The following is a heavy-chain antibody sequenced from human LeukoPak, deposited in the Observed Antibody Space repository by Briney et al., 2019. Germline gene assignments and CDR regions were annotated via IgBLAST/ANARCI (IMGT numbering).Heavy chain of an antibody. J-gene: IGHJ6*03. CDR3: ARVRKYSSSWYTNYYYYMDV. CDR1: GGSIDIYY. V-gene: IGHV4-34*01. Sequence: PSETLSLTCTVSGGSIDIYYWSWIRQPPGKGLEWIGEINHSGSTNYNPSLKSRVTISVDTSKNQFSLKLSSVTAADTAVYYCARVRKYSSSWYTNYYYYMDVWGKGTTVTVSS. CDR2: INHSGST. D-gene: IGHD6-13*01.